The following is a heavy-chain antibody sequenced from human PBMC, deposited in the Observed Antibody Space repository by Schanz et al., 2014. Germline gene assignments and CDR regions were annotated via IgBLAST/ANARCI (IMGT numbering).Heavy chain of an antibody. CDR1: GGSISSGGYS. Sequence: QVPLQESGPGLVKPSQTLSLTCAVSGGSISSGGYSWSWIRQPPGKGLEWIGYIFFRGSTYYNPSLKSRVTISIDTSKTHSSLRLTSVPAADTAVYYCYGMDVGGQGTTVTVSS. V-gene: IGHV4-30-4*07. CDR2: IFFRGST. CDR3: YGMDV. J-gene: IGHJ6*02.